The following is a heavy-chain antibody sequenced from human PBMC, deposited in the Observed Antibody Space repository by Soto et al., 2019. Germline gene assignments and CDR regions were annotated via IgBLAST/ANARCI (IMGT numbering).Heavy chain of an antibody. CDR1: GFTFTNYA. CDR2: LLRSGSTT. D-gene: IGHD4-17*01. V-gene: IGHV3-23*01. CDR3: AKDAVSGDGIGLRDS. J-gene: IGHJ4*02. Sequence: PGGSLRLSCAASGFTFTNYAMTWARQAPGKGLEWVSSLLRSGSTTYYADSVKGRFTISSDISANSLYLQMDSLRAEDTAVYYCAKDAVSGDGIGLRDSWGQGTVVTVSS.